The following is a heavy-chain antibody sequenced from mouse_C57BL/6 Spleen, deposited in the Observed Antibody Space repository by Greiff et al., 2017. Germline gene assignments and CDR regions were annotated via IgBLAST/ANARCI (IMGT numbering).Heavy chain of an antibody. CDR2: INPGSGGT. D-gene: IGHD1-1*01. CDR3: ASYYYGSSYPFAY. CDR1: GYAFTNYL. J-gene: IGHJ3*01. V-gene: IGHV1-54*01. Sequence: VKLMESGAELVRPGTSVKVSCKASGYAFTNYLIEWVKQRPGQGLEWIGVINPGSGGTNYNEKFKGKATLTADKSSSTAYMQLISLTSEDSAVYFCASYYYGSSYPFAYWGQGTLVTVSA.